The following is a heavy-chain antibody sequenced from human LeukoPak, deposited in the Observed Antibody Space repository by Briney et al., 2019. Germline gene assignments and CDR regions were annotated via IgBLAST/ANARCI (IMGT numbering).Heavy chain of an antibody. Sequence: PGGSLRLSCAASGFTLSDHYMDWVRQAPGKGLEWVGRTRNKANSYTTEYAASVKGRFTISRDDSKNSLYLQMNSLKTEDTAVYYCAGSMTTVSYWYFDLWGRGTLVTVSS. V-gene: IGHV3-72*01. CDR3: AGSMTTVSYWYFDL. CDR1: GFTLSDHY. J-gene: IGHJ2*01. D-gene: IGHD4-11*01. CDR2: TRNKANSYTT.